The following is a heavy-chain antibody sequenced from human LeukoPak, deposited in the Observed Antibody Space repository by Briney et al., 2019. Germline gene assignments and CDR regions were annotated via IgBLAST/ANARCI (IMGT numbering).Heavy chain of an antibody. CDR1: GFTFSSYA. D-gene: IGHD2-21*02. CDR2: ISGSGYIT. Sequence: TGGSLRLSCAASGFTFSSYAMSWVRQAPGKGPEWVSTISGSGYITSYADAVKGRFSIPRDNSKNTLSLQMNSLRAEDTAVYYCANAGGDSRPHDYWGQGTLVSVSS. CDR3: ANAGGDSRPHDY. V-gene: IGHV3-23*01. J-gene: IGHJ4*02.